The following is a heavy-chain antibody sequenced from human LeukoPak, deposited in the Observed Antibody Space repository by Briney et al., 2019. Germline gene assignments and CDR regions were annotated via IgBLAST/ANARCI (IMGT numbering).Heavy chain of an antibody. CDR1: GFTFSSYV. D-gene: IGHD3-10*01. Sequence: GSLRLSCAASGFTFSSYVMSWVRQAPGKGLEWVSAISVSGGSTYYADSVKGRFTTTRDNSKNTLYLQMNSLRAEDTAVYYCAKDGIYYASGTYYGDYWGQGTLVTVSS. CDR3: AKDGIYYASGTYYGDY. CDR2: ISVSGGST. J-gene: IGHJ4*02. V-gene: IGHV3-23*01.